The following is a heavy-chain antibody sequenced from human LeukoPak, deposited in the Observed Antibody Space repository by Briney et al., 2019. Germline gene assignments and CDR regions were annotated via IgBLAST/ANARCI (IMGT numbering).Heavy chain of an antibody. CDR3: ANALRVVPSIDGAFDI. CDR2: IRYDGSNK. J-gene: IGHJ3*02. Sequence: PGGSLRLSCAASGFTFSSYAMSWVRQAPEKGLEWVAFIRYDGSNKYYADSVKGRFTISRDNSKNTLYLQMNSLRAEDTAVYYCANALRVVPSIDGAFDIWGQGTMVTVSS. D-gene: IGHD2-2*01. V-gene: IGHV3-30*02. CDR1: GFTFSSYA.